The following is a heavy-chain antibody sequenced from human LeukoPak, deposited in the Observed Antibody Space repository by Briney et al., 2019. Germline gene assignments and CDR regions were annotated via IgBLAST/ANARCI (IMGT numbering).Heavy chain of an antibody. D-gene: IGHD3-10*01. J-gene: IGHJ4*02. CDR2: INHSGST. V-gene: IGHV4-34*01. Sequence: SETLSLTCAVYGGSFSGYYWSWIRQPPGEGLEWIGEINHSGSTNYNPSLKSRVTISVDTSKNQFSLKLSSVTAADTAVYYCARSPMVRGVIGDYWRQGTLVTVSS. CDR3: ARSPMVRGVIGDY. CDR1: GGSFSGYY.